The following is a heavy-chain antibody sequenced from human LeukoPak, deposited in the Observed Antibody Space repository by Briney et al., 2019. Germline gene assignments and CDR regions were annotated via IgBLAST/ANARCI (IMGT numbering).Heavy chain of an antibody. Sequence: GGSLRLSCAASGFTFSSYWMHWVRQTPGKGLLLVSYVSPDGRTTYYGDSVKGRLTISRDNPKNTLYLQLNSLSAEDTAVYYCSGNGLASIYDIWGQGTMVTVSS. CDR2: VSPDGRTT. V-gene: IGHV3-74*01. D-gene: IGHD3/OR15-3a*01. CDR1: GFTFSSYW. J-gene: IGHJ3*02. CDR3: SGNGLASIYDI.